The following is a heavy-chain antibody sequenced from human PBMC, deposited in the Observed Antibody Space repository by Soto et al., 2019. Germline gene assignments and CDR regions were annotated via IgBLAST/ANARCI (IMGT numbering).Heavy chain of an antibody. V-gene: IGHV4-59*01. D-gene: IGHD3-10*01. CDR1: GGSISSYY. CDR3: ARADYYGSGSYHDY. Sequence: SETLSLTCTVSGGSISSYYWSWIRQPPGKGLEWIGYIYYSGSTIYNPSLKSRVTISVDTSKNQFSLKLSSVTAADTAVYYCARADYYGSGSYHDYWGQGTLVTVSS. J-gene: IGHJ4*02. CDR2: IYYSGST.